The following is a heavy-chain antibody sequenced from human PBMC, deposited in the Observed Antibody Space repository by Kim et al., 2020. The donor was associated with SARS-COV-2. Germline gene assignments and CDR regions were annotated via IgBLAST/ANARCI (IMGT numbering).Heavy chain of an antibody. Sequence: GGSLRLSCAASGFTFSSYGMHWVRQAPGKGLEWVAVISYDGSNKYYADSVKGRFTISRDNSKNTLYLQMNSLRAEDTAVYYCAKDSPEWAIAARGFSDAFDIWGQGTMVTVSS. CDR2: ISYDGSNK. V-gene: IGHV3-30*18. CDR3: AKDSPEWAIAARGFSDAFDI. CDR1: GFTFSSYG. J-gene: IGHJ3*02. D-gene: IGHD6-6*01.